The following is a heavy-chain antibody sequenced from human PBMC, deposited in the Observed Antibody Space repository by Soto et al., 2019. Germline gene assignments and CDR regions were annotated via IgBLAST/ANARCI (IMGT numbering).Heavy chain of an antibody. CDR2: ISGSGGST. Sequence: EVQLLESGGGLVQPGGSLRLSCAASGFTFSSYAMSWVRQAPGKGLEWGSAISGSGGSTYYEDSVQGRFTISRDNSKNTLNLHRNSMRAEDTAVYYCVKAGVPSRLAAIGCYYYYMDVCGKGTTVTVSS. V-gene: IGHV3-23*01. CDR3: VKAGVPSRLAAIGCYYYYMDV. J-gene: IGHJ6*03. CDR1: GFTFSSYA. D-gene: IGHD2-2*02.